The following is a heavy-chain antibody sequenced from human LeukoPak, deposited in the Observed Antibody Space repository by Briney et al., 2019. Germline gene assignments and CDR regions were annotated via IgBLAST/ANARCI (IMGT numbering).Heavy chain of an antibody. V-gene: IGHV3-48*02. Sequence: GGSLRLSCAASGFTFSSYSMNWVRQPPPKGLEWVSYISSSSTIYYADSVKGRFTISRDNAKNSLYLQMNSLRDEDTAVYYCARERDLSGSYYYYYGMDVWGQGTTVTVSS. J-gene: IGHJ6*02. CDR2: ISSSSTI. D-gene: IGHD1-26*01. CDR3: ARERDLSGSYYYYYGMDV. CDR1: GFTFSSYS.